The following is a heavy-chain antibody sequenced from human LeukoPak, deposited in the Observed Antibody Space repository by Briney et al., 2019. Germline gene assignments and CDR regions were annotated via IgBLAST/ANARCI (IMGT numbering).Heavy chain of an antibody. Sequence: SLRPSLSPAAVTFGSYAIRSGRQAPGKGLEWGAVISYDGSNKYYADSVKGRFTISRDKSKNTLYLKMNSLRAADTAVYDCARDNGGNDQFDYWGQGTLVTVSS. J-gene: IGHJ4*02. CDR3: ARDNGGNDQFDY. D-gene: IGHD4-23*01. CDR2: ISYDGSNK. CDR1: AVTFGSYA. V-gene: IGHV3-30*04.